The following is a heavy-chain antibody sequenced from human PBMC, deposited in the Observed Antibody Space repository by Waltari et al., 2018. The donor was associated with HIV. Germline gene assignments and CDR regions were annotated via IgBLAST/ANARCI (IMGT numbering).Heavy chain of an antibody. CDR2: ITYDGGNQ. CDR1: AVTLSNSA. V-gene: IGHV3-30*04. CDR3: VRRSVLGLDL. J-gene: IGHJ6*02. D-gene: IGHD6-19*01. Sequence: VQSGGGVAQPGRSLRLSCTASAVTLSNSAMHWVRQSADKRLEWVAVITYDGGNQFVTDSLKGRFIISGDNARDTLYLEMKLLKVEDSGIYYCVRRSVLGLDLWGQGTTVIVS.